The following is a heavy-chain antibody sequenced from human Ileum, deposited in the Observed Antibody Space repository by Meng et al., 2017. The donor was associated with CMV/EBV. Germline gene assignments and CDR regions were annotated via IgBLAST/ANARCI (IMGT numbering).Heavy chain of an antibody. J-gene: IGHJ4*02. CDR3: ARERVRDFEY. CDR1: GGSLSDQY. CDR2: IYYINNT. V-gene: IGHV4-59*11. Sequence: LSLTCSVSGGSLSDQYWSWNRQPPGKGLECIENIYYINNTNYNPSLMSRVTISLDTSKNQFSLKLNSVAAADTAVYYCARERVRDFEYWGQGTLVTVSS.